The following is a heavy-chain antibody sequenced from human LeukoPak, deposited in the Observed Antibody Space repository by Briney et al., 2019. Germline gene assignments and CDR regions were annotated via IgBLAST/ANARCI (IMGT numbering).Heavy chain of an antibody. Sequence: ASVKVSCKASGYTFTGYYMHWVRQAPGQGLEWMGWINPNSGGTNYAQKFQGWVTMTRDTSISTAYMELSRLRSDDTAVYYCARDSGLYGSGWYDYWGQGTLVTVSS. J-gene: IGHJ4*02. CDR3: ARDSGLYGSGWYDY. CDR1: GYTFTGYY. V-gene: IGHV1-2*04. D-gene: IGHD6-19*01. CDR2: INPNSGGT.